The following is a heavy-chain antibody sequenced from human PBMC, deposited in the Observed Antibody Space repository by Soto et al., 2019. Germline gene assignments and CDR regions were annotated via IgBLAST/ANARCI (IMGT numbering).Heavy chain of an antibody. Sequence: SETLSLTCAVYGGSFSGYYWSWIRQPPGKGLEWIGEINHSGSTNYNPSLKSRVTISVDTSKNQFSLKLSSVTAADTAVYYCSSALIPRIDYWGRGTLVTVSS. CDR1: GGSFSGYY. CDR3: SSALIPRIDY. D-gene: IGHD3-16*01. J-gene: IGHJ4*02. CDR2: INHSGST. V-gene: IGHV4-34*01.